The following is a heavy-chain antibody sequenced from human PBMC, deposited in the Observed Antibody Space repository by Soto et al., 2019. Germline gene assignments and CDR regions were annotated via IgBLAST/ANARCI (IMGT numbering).Heavy chain of an antibody. CDR3: AKDATLGGNWNYWYFDL. D-gene: IGHD1-20*01. CDR1: GFTFDDYT. J-gene: IGHJ2*01. V-gene: IGHV3-43*01. CDR2: ISWDGGST. Sequence: EVQLVESGGVVVQPGGSLRLSCAASGFTFDDYTMHWVRQAPGKGLEWVSLISWDGGSTYYADSVKGRFTISRDNSKNSLYLQMNSLRTEDTALYYCAKDATLGGNWNYWYFDLWGRGTLVTVSS.